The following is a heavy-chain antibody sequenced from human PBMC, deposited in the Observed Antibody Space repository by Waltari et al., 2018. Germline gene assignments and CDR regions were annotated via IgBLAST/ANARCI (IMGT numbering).Heavy chain of an antibody. J-gene: IGHJ4*02. Sequence: EVQLVASGGGLVQPGESLPLSCAASGLPSRRPDMSCVRQAPGKGLEWVSASGTGGNTYSADSVKGRFTISRDNSMNTLYLQMISLRAEDTAVYYCAKGMRYSSSAIDSWGQGTLVTVSS. CDR2: SGTGGNT. V-gene: IGHV3-23*04. D-gene: IGHD6-13*01. CDR3: AKGMRYSSSAIDS. CDR1: GLPSRRPD.